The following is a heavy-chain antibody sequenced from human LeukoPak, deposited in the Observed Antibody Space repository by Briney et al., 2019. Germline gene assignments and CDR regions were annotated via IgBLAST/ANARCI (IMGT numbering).Heavy chain of an antibody. V-gene: IGHV4-38-2*02. J-gene: IGHJ4*02. D-gene: IGHD1-1*01. CDR2: VHHSGST. CDR1: GYSISSTYY. CDR3: ATCVRGTTDFDY. Sequence: NPSETLSLTCTVPGYSISSTYYWGWIRQPPGKGLEWIGSVHHSGSTYYNPSLKSRVTISVDTSKSQFSMNLRSVTAADTAVYYCATCVRGTTDFDYWGQGTLVTVSS.